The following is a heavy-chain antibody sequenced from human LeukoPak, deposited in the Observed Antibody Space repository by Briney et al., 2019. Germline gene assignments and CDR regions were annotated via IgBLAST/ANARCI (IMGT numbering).Heavy chain of an antibody. V-gene: IGHV1-18*01. CDR1: GYTFTSYG. D-gene: IGHD3-22*01. CDR2: ISAYNGNT. Sequence: ASVKVSCKASGYTFTSYGISWVRQAPGQGLEWMGWISAYNGNTNYAQKLQGRVTMTTDTSTSTAYMELRSLRSDDTAVYYCARDSYYYDSSGYSMYYFDYWGQGTLVTASS. CDR3: ARDSYYYDSSGYSMYYFDY. J-gene: IGHJ4*02.